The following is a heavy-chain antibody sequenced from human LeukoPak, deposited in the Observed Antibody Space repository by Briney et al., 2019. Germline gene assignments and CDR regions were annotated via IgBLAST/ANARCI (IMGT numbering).Heavy chain of an antibody. Sequence: ASVKVSCKASGYTFTSYDIDWVRQAPGQGLEWMGRINPNSGGTNYAQKFQGRVTMTRDTSISTAYMELSRLRYDDTAVHYCARERQDSSSSVDYWGQGTLVTVSS. V-gene: IGHV1-2*06. CDR3: ARERQDSSSSVDY. J-gene: IGHJ4*02. D-gene: IGHD6-6*01. CDR2: INPNSGGT. CDR1: GYTFTSYD.